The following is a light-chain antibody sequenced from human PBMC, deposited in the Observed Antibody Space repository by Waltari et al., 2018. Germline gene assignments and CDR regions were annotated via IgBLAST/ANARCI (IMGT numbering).Light chain of an antibody. V-gene: IGKV3-15*01. CDR2: RAS. CDR1: QSIGSS. J-gene: IGKJ1*01. CDR3: QQYNNWPPGT. Sequence: ETVVTQSPATLSVSPGERATLSCTTSQSIGSSLAWYQQKPGQAPRLLIYRASTRATGIPARFSGSGSETESTLTISSLQSEDFAVYYCQQYNNWPPGTFGQGTKVEI.